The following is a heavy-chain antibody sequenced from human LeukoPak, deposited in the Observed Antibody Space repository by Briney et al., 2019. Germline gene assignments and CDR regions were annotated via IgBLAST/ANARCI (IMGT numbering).Heavy chain of an antibody. Sequence: ASVKVSCKASGYTFTGYYMHWVRQAPGQGLEWMGWINPNSGGTNYAQKFQGRVTMTRDTSISTAYMALSRLRSDDTAVYYCARSDSDDYGDYFDYWGQGTLVTVSS. CDR1: GYTFTGYY. D-gene: IGHD4-17*01. V-gene: IGHV1-2*02. CDR2: INPNSGGT. J-gene: IGHJ4*02. CDR3: ARSDSDDYGDYFDY.